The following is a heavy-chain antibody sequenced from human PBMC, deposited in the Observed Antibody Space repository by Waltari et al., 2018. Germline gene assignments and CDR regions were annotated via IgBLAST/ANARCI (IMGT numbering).Heavy chain of an antibody. Sequence: WVRQTPGKGLELIGYISYSGSTHYNPSLKSRVNISVDTSKNQFSLKLSSVTAADTAVYYCARGEGAIQKDWGQGTLVTVSS. D-gene: IGHD1-26*01. V-gene: IGHV4-31*02. CDR3: ARGEGAIQKD. CDR2: ISYSGST. J-gene: IGHJ4*02.